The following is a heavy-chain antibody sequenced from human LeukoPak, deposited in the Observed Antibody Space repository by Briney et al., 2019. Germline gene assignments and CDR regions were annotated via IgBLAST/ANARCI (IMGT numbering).Heavy chain of an antibody. Sequence: GGSLRLSCAPSGLTFSTYWMTGVRQAPGKGLEGVANINLEGSETYYVDSVKGRFTISRDNAKKSLYLQMNSLRVEDTAVYYCARDLNWAGYWGQGTLVTVSS. J-gene: IGHJ4*02. CDR2: INLEGSET. CDR3: ARDLNWAGY. D-gene: IGHD3-10*01. V-gene: IGHV3-7*01. CDR1: GLTFSTYW.